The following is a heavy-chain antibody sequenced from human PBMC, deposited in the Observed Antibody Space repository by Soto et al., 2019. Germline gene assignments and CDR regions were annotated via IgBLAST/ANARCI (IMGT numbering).Heavy chain of an antibody. CDR1: GFTFSSYS. V-gene: IGHV3-48*02. D-gene: IGHD5-18*01. J-gene: IGHJ4*02. CDR3: ARGPGYSYGPPDY. CDR2: ISSSSNTI. Sequence: EVQLVESGGGLVQPGGSLRLSCAASGFTFSSYSMNWVRQAPGKGLEWVSYISSSSNTIYYADSVKGRFTISRDNAKNSLDLQMNSLRDEDTAVYYCARGPGYSYGPPDYWGQGTLVTVSS.